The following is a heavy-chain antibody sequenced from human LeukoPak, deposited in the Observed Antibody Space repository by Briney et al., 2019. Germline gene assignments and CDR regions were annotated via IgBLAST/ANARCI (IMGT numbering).Heavy chain of an antibody. V-gene: IGHV4-59*08. CDR2: IYYSGST. D-gene: IGHD3-16*01. J-gene: IGHJ5*02. Sequence: SETLSLTCTVSGGSISSHYWSWIRQPPGKGLEWIGYIYYSGSTNYNPSLKSRVTISVDTSKNQFSLKLSSVTAADTAVYYCAATNVYVRGAVWFDPWGQGTLVTVSS. CDR3: AATNVYVRGAVWFDP. CDR1: GGSISSHY.